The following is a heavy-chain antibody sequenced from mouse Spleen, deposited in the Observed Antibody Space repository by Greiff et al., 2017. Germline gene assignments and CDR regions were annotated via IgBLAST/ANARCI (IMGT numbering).Heavy chain of an antibody. Sequence: VQLQQSGTVLARPGASVKMSCKASGYSFTSYWMHWVKQRPGQGLEWIGAIYPGNSDTSYNQKFKGKAKLTAVTSASTAYMELSSLTNEDSAVYYCTRGGYYHYAMDYWGQGTSVTVSS. CDR2: IYPGNSDT. D-gene: IGHD1-1*01. CDR1: GYSFTSYW. V-gene: IGHV1-5*01. CDR3: TRGGYYHYAMDY. J-gene: IGHJ4*01.